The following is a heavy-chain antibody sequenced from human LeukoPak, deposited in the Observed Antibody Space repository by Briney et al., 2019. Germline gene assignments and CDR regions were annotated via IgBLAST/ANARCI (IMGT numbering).Heavy chain of an antibody. CDR1: GGSISSYY. CDR2: IYYSGST. J-gene: IGHJ3*02. CDR3: ASNYDFWSGPPRAFDI. Sequence: SETLSLTCTVSGGSISSYYWSWIRQPPGKGLEWIGYIYYSGSTNYNPSLKSRVTISVDTSKNQFSLKLSSVTAADTAVYYCASNYDFWSGPPRAFDIWGQGTMVTVSS. D-gene: IGHD3-3*01. V-gene: IGHV4-59*13.